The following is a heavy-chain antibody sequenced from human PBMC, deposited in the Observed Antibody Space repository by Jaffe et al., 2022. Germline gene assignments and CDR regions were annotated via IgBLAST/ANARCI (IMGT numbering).Heavy chain of an antibody. Sequence: QVQLQESGPGLVKPSETLSLTCAVSGYSISSGYYWGWIRQPPGKGLEWIGSIYHSGSTYYNPSLKSRVTISVDTSKNQFSLKLSSVTAADTAVYYCARPRNDPSLATWYFDLWGRGTLVTVSS. CDR2: IYHSGST. CDR3: ARPRNDPSLATWYFDL. CDR1: GYSISSGYY. J-gene: IGHJ2*01. V-gene: IGHV4-38-2*01.